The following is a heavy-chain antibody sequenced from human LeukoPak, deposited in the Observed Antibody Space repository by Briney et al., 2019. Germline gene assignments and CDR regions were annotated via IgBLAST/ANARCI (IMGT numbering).Heavy chain of an antibody. CDR1: GGTFSSYA. D-gene: IGHD2-2*01. CDR2: IIPIFGTA. J-gene: IGHJ4*02. Sequence: GASVKVSCKASGGTFSSYAISWVRQAPGQGLEWMGGIIPIFGTANYAQKFQGRVTITADESTSTAYMELSSLRSEDTAVYYCARPLGYCSSTSCFFDYWGQGTLVTVYS. V-gene: IGHV1-69*13. CDR3: ARPLGYCSSTSCFFDY.